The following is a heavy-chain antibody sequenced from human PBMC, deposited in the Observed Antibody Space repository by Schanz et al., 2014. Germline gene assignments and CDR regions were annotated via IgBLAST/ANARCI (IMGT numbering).Heavy chain of an antibody. CDR1: GFTVSSNH. CDR3: AKDPSHGDYDYYFDY. V-gene: IGHV3-33*06. D-gene: IGHD3-22*01. J-gene: IGHJ4*02. CDR2: IWSDGSGK. Sequence: VQLVESGGGLVKPGGSLRLSCAVSGFTVSSNHMSWVRQAPGKGLEWVAVIWSDGSGKYYADSVKGRFTVFRDNSKRTLYLEMNSLRAEDTAVYYCAKDPSHGDYDYYFDYWGQGTLVTVSS.